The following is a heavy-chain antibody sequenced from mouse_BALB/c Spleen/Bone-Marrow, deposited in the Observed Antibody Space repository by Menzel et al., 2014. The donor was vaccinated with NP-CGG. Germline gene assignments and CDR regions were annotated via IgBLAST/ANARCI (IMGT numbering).Heavy chain of an antibody. D-gene: IGHD2-1*01. CDR2: INPSTGYT. Sequence: VQVVESGAELAKPGASVKMSCKASGYTFTSYWMHWVKQRPGQGLEWIGYINPSTGYTDYNQKFNDKATLTADKSSSXAYMQLSSLTSKDSAVYYCARGNPLYAMDYWGQGTSVTVSS. CDR1: GYTFTSYW. V-gene: IGHV1-7*01. J-gene: IGHJ4*01. CDR3: ARGNPLYAMDY.